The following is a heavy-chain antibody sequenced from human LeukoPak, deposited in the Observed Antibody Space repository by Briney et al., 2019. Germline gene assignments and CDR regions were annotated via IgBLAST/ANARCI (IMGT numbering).Heavy chain of an antibody. V-gene: IGHV1-69*13. J-gene: IGHJ6*03. Sequence: SVKVSCKASGGTFISYAISWVRQAPGQGLEWMGGIIPIFGTANYAQKFQGRVTITADESTSTAYMELSSLRSEDTAVYYCARTSQYIDYDRYYYYYYYMDVWGKGTTVTVSS. CDR1: GGTFISYA. CDR2: IIPIFGTA. CDR3: ARTSQYIDYDRYYYYYYYMDV. D-gene: IGHD3-3*01.